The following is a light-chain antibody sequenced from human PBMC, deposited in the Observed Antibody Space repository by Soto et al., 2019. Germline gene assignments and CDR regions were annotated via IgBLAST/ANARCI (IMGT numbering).Light chain of an antibody. J-gene: IGKJ1*01. CDR2: GAS. Sequence: EIVMTQSPATLSVSPGESATLSCRASQRISTNLAWYQHKRGQAPRRLLYGASTRATGIPAKFIGSRSDTTFILPITSLQSQDFVVDYCQHYNNWPAWTFGQGTKVEIK. CDR1: QRISTN. V-gene: IGKV3D-15*01. CDR3: QHYNNWPAWT.